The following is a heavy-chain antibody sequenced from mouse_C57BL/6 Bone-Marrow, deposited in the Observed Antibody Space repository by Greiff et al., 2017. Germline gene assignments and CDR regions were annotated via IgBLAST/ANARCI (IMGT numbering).Heavy chain of an antibody. CDR1: GYTFTSYW. Sequence: QVQLQQPGAELVMPGASVKLSCKASGYTFTSYWMHWVKQRPGQGLEWIGEIDPSDSYPNYNQKFKGKSTLTVAKSSSTAYMQLSSLTSEDSAVYYCARSSDGYYRYWGQGTTLTVSS. J-gene: IGHJ2*01. CDR3: ARSSDGYYRY. V-gene: IGHV1-69*01. D-gene: IGHD2-3*01. CDR2: IDPSDSYP.